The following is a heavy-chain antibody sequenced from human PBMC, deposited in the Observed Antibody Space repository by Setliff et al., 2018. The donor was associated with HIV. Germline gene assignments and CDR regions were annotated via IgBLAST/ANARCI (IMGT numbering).Heavy chain of an antibody. CDR3: ARDHNSGTLHAFDL. CDR2: ISYNEYT. Sequence: SETLSLTCTVSGGSISSGGYYWSWIRQPPGEGLEWIGHISYNEYTNYNPSLKSRVTISLDTSKKHFSLDLYSVTAADTAVYYCARDHNSGTLHAFDLWGQGTKVTVSS. V-gene: IGHV4-61*03. CDR1: GGSISSGGYY. J-gene: IGHJ3*01. D-gene: IGHD1-26*01.